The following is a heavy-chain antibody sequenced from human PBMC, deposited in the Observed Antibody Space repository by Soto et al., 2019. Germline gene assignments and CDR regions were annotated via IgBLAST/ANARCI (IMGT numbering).Heavy chain of an antibody. V-gene: IGHV1-69*01. CDR2: IIPIFGTA. J-gene: IGHJ6*02. CDR3: ARDPVGATWVVYYGMDV. D-gene: IGHD1-26*01. CDR1: GGTFSSYA. Sequence: QVQLVQSGAEVKKPGSSVKVSCKASGGTFSSYAISWVRQAPGQGLEWMGGIIPIFGTANYAQKFRGRVTITADESTSTAYMELSSLRSEDTAVYYCARDPVGATWVVYYGMDVWGQGTTVTVSS.